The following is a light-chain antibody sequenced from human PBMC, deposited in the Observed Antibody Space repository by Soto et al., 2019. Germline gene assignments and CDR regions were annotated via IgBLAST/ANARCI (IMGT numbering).Light chain of an antibody. J-gene: IGKJ4*01. Sequence: EVVLTQSPGTLSLSPGGRATLSCRASQSVSSSFLAWYQQKPGQAPRLLIYDASSRATGIPDRFSGSGSGTDFTLTINRLEPEDFAVYYCQQYGSSPALTFGGGTKVEIK. CDR1: QSVSSSF. CDR3: QQYGSSPALT. V-gene: IGKV3-20*01. CDR2: DAS.